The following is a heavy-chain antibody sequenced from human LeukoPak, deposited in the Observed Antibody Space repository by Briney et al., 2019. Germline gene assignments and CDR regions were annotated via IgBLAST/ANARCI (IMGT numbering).Heavy chain of an antibody. CDR2: ISGSGGST. V-gene: IGHV3-23*01. CDR1: GFTFSSYA. J-gene: IGHJ4*02. CDR3: AKDSEGFGELLLVTADY. D-gene: IGHD3-10*01. Sequence: PGGSLRLSCAASGFTFSSYAMSWVRQAPGKGLQWVSAISGSGGSTYYADSVKGRFTISRDNSKKTLYLQMNSLGAEETAVYYCAKDSEGFGELLLVTADYWGEGTVVTVSS.